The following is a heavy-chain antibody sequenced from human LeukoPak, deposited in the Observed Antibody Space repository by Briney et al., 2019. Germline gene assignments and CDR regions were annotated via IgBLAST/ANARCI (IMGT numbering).Heavy chain of an antibody. Sequence: GGSLRLSCAASGFTFSSYSMNWVRQAPGKGLEWVSSISSSSSYIYYADSVKGRFTISRDNAKNSLYLQINSLRAEDTAVYYCARADYGDYSSHFDYWGQGTLVTVSS. CDR3: ARADYGDYSSHFDY. D-gene: IGHD4-17*01. V-gene: IGHV3-21*01. J-gene: IGHJ4*02. CDR1: GFTFSSYS. CDR2: ISSSSSYI.